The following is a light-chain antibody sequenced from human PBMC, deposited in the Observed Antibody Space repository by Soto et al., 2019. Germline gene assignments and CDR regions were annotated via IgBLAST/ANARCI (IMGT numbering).Light chain of an antibody. CDR2: DAS. CDR1: QSVSSY. J-gene: IGKJ1*01. V-gene: IGKV3-11*01. Sequence: EILLTQSPATLSLSPGVRATLSCRASQSVSSYLAWYQHKPGQAPRLLIYDASNRATGIPDRFSSSGSGTEITLTISSLAAEDSAAYYCQRRCSWWTFGQATKMEIK. CDR3: QRRCSWWT.